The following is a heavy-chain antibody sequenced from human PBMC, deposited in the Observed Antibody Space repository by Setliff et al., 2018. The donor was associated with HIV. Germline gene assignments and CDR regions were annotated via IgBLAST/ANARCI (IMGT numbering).Heavy chain of an antibody. J-gene: IGHJ6*03. CDR2: INAGYGNT. D-gene: IGHD6-19*01. CDR3: ARDGGPGSGWGDYSYYYSMDV. CDR1: GYTFTSYA. Sequence: ASVKVSCKASGYTFTSYAIHWVRQAPGQSLEWMGWINAGYGNTKYSQKFQGRVTITRDTSASTAYMELNSLRSEDTAVYYCARDGGPGSGWGDYSYYYSMDVWGKGTTVTVSS. V-gene: IGHV1-3*01.